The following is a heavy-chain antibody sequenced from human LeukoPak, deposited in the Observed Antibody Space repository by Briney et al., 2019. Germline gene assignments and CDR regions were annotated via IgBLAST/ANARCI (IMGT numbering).Heavy chain of an antibody. CDR2: INPNSGGT. J-gene: IGHJ4*02. V-gene: IGHV1-2*02. CDR1: GYTFTGYY. Sequence: GASVKVSCKASGYTFTGYYMHWVRQAPGQGLEWMGWINPNSGGTNYAQKFQGRATMTRDTSISTAYMELSRLRSDDTAVYYCARADHSGSYYWAERKIYFDYWGQGTLVTVSS. CDR3: ARADHSGSYYWAERKIYFDY. D-gene: IGHD1-26*01.